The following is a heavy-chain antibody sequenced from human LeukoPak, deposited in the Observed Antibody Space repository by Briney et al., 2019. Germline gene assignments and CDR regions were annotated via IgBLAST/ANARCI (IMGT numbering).Heavy chain of an antibody. J-gene: IGHJ4*02. CDR1: GIIVRNNY. V-gene: IGHV3-53*01. CDR2: IYNGGSI. CDR3: ARTGGGNSGPFDY. Sequence: GGSLRLSCVASGIIVRNNYMTWVRQAPGKGLEWVSVIYNGGSIYYGDSVKGRFTISADNSRNMVYLQMNGLRAEDTAVYYCARTGGGNSGPFDYWGQGTLATVS. D-gene: IGHD4-23*01.